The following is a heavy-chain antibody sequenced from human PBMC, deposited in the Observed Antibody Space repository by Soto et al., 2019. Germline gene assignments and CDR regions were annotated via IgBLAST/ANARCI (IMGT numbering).Heavy chain of an antibody. CDR1: GFTVSSNY. J-gene: IGHJ4*02. Sequence: EVQLVESGGGLVQPGGSLRLSCAASGFTVSSNYMSWVRQAPGKGLEWVSVIYSGGSTYYADSVKGRFTISRDNSKNRLYLQMYSLRAADTAVYYCARDNDYGDYVVDYWGQGTLVTVSS. D-gene: IGHD4-17*01. CDR2: IYSGGST. CDR3: ARDNDYGDYVVDY. V-gene: IGHV3-66*01.